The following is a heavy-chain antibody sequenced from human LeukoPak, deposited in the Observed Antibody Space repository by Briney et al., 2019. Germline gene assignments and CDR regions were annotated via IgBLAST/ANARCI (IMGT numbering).Heavy chain of an antibody. V-gene: IGHV3-7*01. J-gene: IGHJ4*02. CDR2: IKQDGSEK. CDR3: AIGIQLPD. CDR1: GFTFTNYW. Sequence: GGSLRLSCAASGFTFTNYWMTWVRQAPGQGLEWVANIKQDGSEKNYADSVKGRFTISRDNVKNSLFLQMNSLRVEDTAVYYCAIGIQLPDWGQGTLVTVSS. D-gene: IGHD1-1*01.